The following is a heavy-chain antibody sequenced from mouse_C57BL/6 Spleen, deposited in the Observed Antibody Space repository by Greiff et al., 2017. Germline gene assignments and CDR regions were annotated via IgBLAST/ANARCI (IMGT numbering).Heavy chain of an antibody. CDR1: GYTFTSYW. Sequence: QVQLQQPGAELVKPGASVKLSCKASGYTFTSYWMHWVKQRPGQGLEWIGMIHPNSGSTNYNEKFKSKATLTVDKSSSTAYMQLSSLTSEDSAVYYCARNYGYDHYYAMDYWGQGTSVTVSS. CDR2: IHPNSGST. J-gene: IGHJ4*01. CDR3: ARNYGYDHYYAMDY. D-gene: IGHD2-2*01. V-gene: IGHV1-64*01.